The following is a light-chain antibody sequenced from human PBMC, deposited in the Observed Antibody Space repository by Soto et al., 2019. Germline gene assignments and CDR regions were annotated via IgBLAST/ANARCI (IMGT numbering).Light chain of an antibody. Sequence: EIVMTQSPATLSVSPGERATLSCRASQSISSNLAWYQQKPGQAPRLLIYGVSTGATGIPARFSGSGSGTEFTLTISSLQSEDFEVYYCQQYKSWPLTFGGGTKVDIK. CDR1: QSISSN. V-gene: IGKV3-15*01. CDR2: GVS. J-gene: IGKJ4*01. CDR3: QQYKSWPLT.